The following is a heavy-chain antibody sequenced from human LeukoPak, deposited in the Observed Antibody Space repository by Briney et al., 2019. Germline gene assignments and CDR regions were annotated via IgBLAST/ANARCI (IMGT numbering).Heavy chain of an antibody. J-gene: IGHJ6*03. CDR1: GFTFSSYS. D-gene: IGHD6-13*01. V-gene: IGHV3-21*01. CDR2: ISSSSSYI. CDR3: ARAYSSSWQYYYYYMDV. Sequence: KAGGSLRLSCAASGFTFSSYSMNWVRQAPGKGLEWVSSISSSSSYIYYADSVKGRFTISRDNAKNSLYLQMNSLRAEDTAVYYCARAYSSSWQYYYYYMDVWGEGTTVTVSS.